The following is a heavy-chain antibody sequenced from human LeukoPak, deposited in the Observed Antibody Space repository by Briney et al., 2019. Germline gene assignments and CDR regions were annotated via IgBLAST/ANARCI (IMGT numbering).Heavy chain of an antibody. CDR2: ISGSGDNT. V-gene: IGHV3-23*01. J-gene: IGHJ4*02. CDR3: AKRGIAVAGFDY. CDR1: GFTFSSYA. Sequence: GGSLRLSCAASGFTFSSYAMSWVRQAPGKGLEWVSTISGSGDNTYYADSVKGRFNISRDNSKNTLYLQMNSLRAEDTAVYYCAKRGIAVAGFDYWGQGTLVTVSS. D-gene: IGHD6-19*01.